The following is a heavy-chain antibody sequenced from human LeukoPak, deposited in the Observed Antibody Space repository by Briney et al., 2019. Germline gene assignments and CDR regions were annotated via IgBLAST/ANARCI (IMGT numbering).Heavy chain of an antibody. CDR3: AKDISYYYDSSGYYDDAFDI. V-gene: IGHV3-9*01. CDR2: ISWNSGSI. Sequence: PGRSLRLSCAASGFTFDDCAMHWVRQAPGKGLEWVSGISWNSGSIGYADSVKGRFTISRDNAKNSLYLQMNSLRAEDTALYYCAKDISYYYDSSGYYDDAFDIWGQGTMVTVSS. D-gene: IGHD3-22*01. J-gene: IGHJ3*02. CDR1: GFTFDDCA.